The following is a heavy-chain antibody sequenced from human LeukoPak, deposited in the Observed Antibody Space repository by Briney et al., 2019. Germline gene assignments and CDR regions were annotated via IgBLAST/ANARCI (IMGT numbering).Heavy chain of an antibody. CDR1: GYTFTSYH. Sequence: AASVKVSCKASGYTFTSYHINWVRQATGQGLEWVGWMNPNNSDIGYAQKFQGRVTMTRNTSIGTAYMELSSLRSEDTAIYYCVRVPPGTTIYAYWGQGTLVTVSS. D-gene: IGHD1-14*01. CDR2: MNPNNSDI. V-gene: IGHV1-8*01. CDR3: VRVPPGTTIYAY. J-gene: IGHJ4*02.